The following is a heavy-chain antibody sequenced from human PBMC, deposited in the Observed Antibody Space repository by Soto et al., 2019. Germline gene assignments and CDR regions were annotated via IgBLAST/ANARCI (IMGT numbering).Heavy chain of an antibody. CDR3: ARDCISTSCYDENWFDP. J-gene: IGHJ5*02. V-gene: IGHV4-30-4*01. CDR1: GGSISSGDYY. D-gene: IGHD2-2*01. CDR2: IYYRGST. Sequence: QVQLQESGPGLVKPSQTLSLTCTVSGGSISSGDYYWSCIRQPPGKGLEWIGYIYYRGSTYYNPSLKSRVTIAVDTSKNQFALKLSSVTAADTAVYYCARDCISTSCYDENWFDPWGQGTLVTVSS.